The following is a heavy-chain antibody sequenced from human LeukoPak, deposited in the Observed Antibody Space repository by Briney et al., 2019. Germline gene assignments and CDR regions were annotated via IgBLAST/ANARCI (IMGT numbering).Heavy chain of an antibody. D-gene: IGHD3-22*01. Sequence: PGGSLRLSCAASGFTFSNYALHWVRQAPGKGLEWVAVISYDDTNKYYVDSVKGRFTISRDNSKNTLYLQMNSLRAEDTAVYYCAKDAPYYYDSSGYYYDSYFDYWGQGTLVTVSS. J-gene: IGHJ4*02. V-gene: IGHV3-30*04. CDR1: GFTFSNYA. CDR2: ISYDDTNK. CDR3: AKDAPYYYDSSGYYYDSYFDY.